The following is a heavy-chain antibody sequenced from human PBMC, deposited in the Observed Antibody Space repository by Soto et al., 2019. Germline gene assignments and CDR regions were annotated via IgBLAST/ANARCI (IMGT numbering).Heavy chain of an antibody. V-gene: IGHV4-31*03. D-gene: IGHD3-10*01. CDR1: GGSISSVGYY. J-gene: IGHJ4*02. Sequence: QVQLQESGPGVVKPSQTLSLTCTVSGGSISSVGYYWSWIRQFPGKGLEWIGYISSIGSTYYNPSLGSRLSMSVDTSKDQFSLRLTSVTAADTAVYYCVRDRGSGSFYNGGLCHWGQGTLVTVSS. CDR2: ISSIGST. CDR3: VRDRGSGSFYNGGLCH.